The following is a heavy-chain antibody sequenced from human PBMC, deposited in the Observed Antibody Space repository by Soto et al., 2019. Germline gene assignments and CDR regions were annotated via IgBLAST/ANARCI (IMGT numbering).Heavy chain of an antibody. CDR1: GFTFSSYA. D-gene: IGHD6-19*01. V-gene: IGHV3-23*01. Sequence: GESLKISCAASGFTFSSYAMSWVRQAPGKGLEWVSAISGSGGSTYYADSVKGRFTISRDNSKNTLYLQMNSLRAEDTAVYYCAKDEQWLRPAPYYFDYWGQGTLVTVSS. J-gene: IGHJ4*02. CDR2: ISGSGGST. CDR3: AKDEQWLRPAPYYFDY.